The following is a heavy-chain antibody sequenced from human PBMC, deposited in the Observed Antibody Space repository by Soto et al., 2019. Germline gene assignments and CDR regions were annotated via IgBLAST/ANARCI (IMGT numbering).Heavy chain of an antibody. CDR1: GFTFSSYA. Sequence: GGSLRLSCAASGFTFSSYAMHWVRQAPGKGLEYVSAITGSGGSTYYADPVKGRFTISRDTSKNTLFLQMNSLRAEDTAVYYCAKDRYGDYGGIDYWGQGTMVTVSS. CDR3: AKDRYGDYGGIDY. J-gene: IGHJ4*02. V-gene: IGHV3-23*01. D-gene: IGHD4-17*01. CDR2: ITGSGGST.